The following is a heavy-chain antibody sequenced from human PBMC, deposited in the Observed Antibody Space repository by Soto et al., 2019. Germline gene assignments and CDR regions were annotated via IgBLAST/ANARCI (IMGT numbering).Heavy chain of an antibody. J-gene: IGHJ1*01. V-gene: IGHV3-30*18. CDR1: GFTISTYG. CDR3: AKDRQGYCISTSCYYFH. D-gene: IGHD2-2*01. Sequence: QVQLEESGGGVVQPGRSLRLSCGASGFTISTYGMHWVRQAPGKGLEWVAIISYDGSKTDYADSVKGRFTISRDNSKNTLYLQMNSLRAEDTAVYYCAKDRQGYCISTSCYYFHWGQGTLVTVSS. CDR2: ISYDGSKT.